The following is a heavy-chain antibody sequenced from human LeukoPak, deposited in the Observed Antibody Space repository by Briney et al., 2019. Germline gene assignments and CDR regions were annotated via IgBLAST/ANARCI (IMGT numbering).Heavy chain of an antibody. V-gene: IGHV1-69*13. Sequence: ASVKVSCKASGGTFSSYAISWVRQAPGQGLEWMGGIIPIFGTANYAQKFQGRVTITADESTSTAYMELSSLRSEDTAVYYCARDGSRDGYNSDWSGMGYWGQGTLVTVSS. CDR3: ARDGSRDGYNSDWSGMGY. D-gene: IGHD5-24*01. CDR1: GGTFSSYA. CDR2: IIPIFGTA. J-gene: IGHJ4*02.